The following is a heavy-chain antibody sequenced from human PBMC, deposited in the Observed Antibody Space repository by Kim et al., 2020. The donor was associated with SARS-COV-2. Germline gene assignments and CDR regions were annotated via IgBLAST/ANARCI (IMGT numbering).Heavy chain of an antibody. CDR1: GFTFSSYA. J-gene: IGHJ6*02. D-gene: IGHD3-9*01. V-gene: IGHV3-23*01. CDR3: AKDVILTGYFPLLSYGMDV. CDR2: ISGSGGST. Sequence: GGSLRLSCAASGFTFSSYAMSWVRQAPGKGLEWVSAISGSGGSTYYADSVKGRFTISRDNSKNTLYLQMNSLRAEDTAVYYCAKDVILTGYFPLLSYGMDVWGQGTTVTVSS.